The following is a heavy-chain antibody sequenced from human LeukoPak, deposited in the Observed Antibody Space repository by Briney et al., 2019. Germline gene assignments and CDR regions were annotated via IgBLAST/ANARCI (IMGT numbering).Heavy chain of an antibody. Sequence: GASVKVSCKASGYTFTGYYMHWVRQAPGQGLEWMGWIYPNSGGTKYAQKFQGRVTMTRDTSISTAYMELSRLGSDDTAVYYCARDWEVGSWFDPWGQGTLVTVSS. CDR3: ARDWEVGSWFDP. D-gene: IGHD1-26*01. V-gene: IGHV1-2*02. J-gene: IGHJ5*02. CDR1: GYTFTGYY. CDR2: IYPNSGGT.